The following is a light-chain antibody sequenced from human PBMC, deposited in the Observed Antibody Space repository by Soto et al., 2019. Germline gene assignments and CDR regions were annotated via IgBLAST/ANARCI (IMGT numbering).Light chain of an antibody. J-gene: IGKJ4*01. V-gene: IGKV1-27*01. CDR1: QVISTY. Sequence: DIQVTQSPPSLSSSVGDRVTITYLFSQVISTYLNCYRHKPGEVPNLLIYRVFNLQSGLPSRFSGSGSGTDFILTISSLQPEDAAICCAQRSNNAPPDGDLSFGRGTKVDIK. CDR3: QRSNNAPPDGDLS. CDR2: RVF.